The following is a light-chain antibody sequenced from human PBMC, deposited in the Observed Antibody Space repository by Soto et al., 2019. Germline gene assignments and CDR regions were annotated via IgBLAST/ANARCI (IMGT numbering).Light chain of an antibody. CDR3: QQYET. Sequence: EIVLTQSPGTLSLSPGERATLSCRASQSVRSSYLAWYQQKPGQAPRLLISGASSRATGISDRFSGSGSGTDFTLTISSLEPEDFAVYYCQQYETFGQGTKVDIK. V-gene: IGKV3-20*01. CDR1: QSVRSSY. J-gene: IGKJ1*01. CDR2: GAS.